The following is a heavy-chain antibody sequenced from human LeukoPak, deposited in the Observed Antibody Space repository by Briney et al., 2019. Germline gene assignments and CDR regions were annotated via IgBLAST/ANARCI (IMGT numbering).Heavy chain of an antibody. J-gene: IGHJ4*02. Sequence: KPGGSLRLSCAASGFTFSSYSMNWVRQAPGKGLEWVSSISSSSSYIYYADSVKGRFTISRDNAKNSLYPQMNSLRAEDTAVYYCARVGGNDFWSGYPEYWGQGTLVTVSS. CDR3: ARVGGNDFWSGYPEY. CDR1: GFTFSSYS. V-gene: IGHV3-21*01. D-gene: IGHD3-3*01. CDR2: ISSSSSYI.